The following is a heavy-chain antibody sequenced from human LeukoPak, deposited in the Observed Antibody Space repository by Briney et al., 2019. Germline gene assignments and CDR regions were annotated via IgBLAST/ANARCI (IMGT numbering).Heavy chain of an antibody. V-gene: IGHV3-11*04. CDR3: ARGDPHADL. CDR2: ISSSGTDI. J-gene: IGHJ5*02. CDR1: GFSFSDYY. Sequence: GSLRLSCAASGFSFSDYYMGWIRQAPGKGLEWISYISSSGTDIYNADSVKGRFTISRDNAKTSLYLQMNSLRVEDTGVYYCARGDPHADLWGQGTLVTVSS.